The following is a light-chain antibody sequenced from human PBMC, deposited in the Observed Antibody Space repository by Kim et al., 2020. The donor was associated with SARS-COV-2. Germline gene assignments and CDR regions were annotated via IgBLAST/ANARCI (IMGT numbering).Light chain of an antibody. CDR2: GKN. J-gene: IGLJ2*01. V-gene: IGLV3-19*01. Sequence: ALGQTVRITCQGDSLRSYYASWYPQRPGQAPVVVMYGKNNRPSGIPDRFSGSSSGNTASLTITGAQAEDEAEYYCNSRDSSGNHVVFGGGTQLTVL. CDR3: NSRDSSGNHVV. CDR1: SLRSYY.